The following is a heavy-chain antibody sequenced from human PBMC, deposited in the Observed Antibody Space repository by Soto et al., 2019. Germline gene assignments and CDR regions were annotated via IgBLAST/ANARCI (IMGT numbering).Heavy chain of an antibody. CDR1: GFTFSTYA. CDR3: ARDQKGEGGIDY. D-gene: IGHD1-20*01. Sequence: QVQLVESGGGVVQPGRSLRLSCTASGFTFSTYAMHWVRQAPGKGLEWVAVISSDGGTKFYGDSVKGRFTISRDNSKNTVSLQMTSLRGEDTAVYYCARDQKGEGGIDYWGQGTLVTVSS. J-gene: IGHJ4*02. CDR2: ISSDGGTK. V-gene: IGHV3-30-3*01.